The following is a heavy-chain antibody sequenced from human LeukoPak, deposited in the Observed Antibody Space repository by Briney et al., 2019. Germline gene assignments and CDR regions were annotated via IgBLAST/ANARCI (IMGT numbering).Heavy chain of an antibody. V-gene: IGHV4-61*02. D-gene: IGHD1-26*01. Sequence: SETLSLTCTVPGGSISSGSYYWSWIRQPAGKGLEWIGRIYTSGSTNYNPSLKSRVTISVDTFKNQFSLKLSSVTAADTAVYYCARYSGSLLAFDYWGQGTLVTVSS. J-gene: IGHJ4*02. CDR1: GGSISSGSYY. CDR3: ARYSGSLLAFDY. CDR2: IYTSGST.